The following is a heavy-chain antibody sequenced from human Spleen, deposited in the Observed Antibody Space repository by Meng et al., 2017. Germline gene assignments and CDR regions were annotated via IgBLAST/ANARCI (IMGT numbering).Heavy chain of an antibody. CDR1: GYTFTGYY. CDR2: INPNSGGT. J-gene: IGHJ4*02. V-gene: IGHV1-2*02. CDR3: ARHPGLATGPFDS. D-gene: IGHD6-19*01. Sequence: ASVKVSCKASGYTFTGYYLHWVRQAPGQGLEWMGWINPNSGGTNYAQKFQGRVTMTGDTSISTAYMELSSLRSDDTAVYYCARHPGLATGPFDSWGQGTLVTVSS.